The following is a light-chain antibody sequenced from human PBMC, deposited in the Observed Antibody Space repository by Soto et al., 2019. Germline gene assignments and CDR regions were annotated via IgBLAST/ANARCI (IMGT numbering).Light chain of an antibody. V-gene: IGKV1-9*01. J-gene: IGKJ4*02. CDR2: AAS. CDR1: QGIGNS. CDR3: QRLNGPPLT. Sequence: DIELTQSPSFLSASVGDRVTITCRASQGIGNSLGWYQQRPGKAPDLLIYAASSLESGVPSRFSGSGSGTEFTLTINGLQPEDFATYYCQRLNGPPLTFGGGTKVDIK.